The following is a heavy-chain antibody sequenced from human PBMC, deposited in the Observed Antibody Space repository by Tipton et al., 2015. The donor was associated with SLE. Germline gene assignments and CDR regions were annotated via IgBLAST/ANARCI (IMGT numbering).Heavy chain of an antibody. CDR2: IYYSGGT. D-gene: IGHD6-19*01. CDR3: ARERIAVAGRDYYGMDV. Sequence: TLSLTCTVSGGSISSYYWSCIRQPPGKGLEWIGYIYYSGGTNYNPSLKSRVTISVDTSKNQFSLKLSSVTAADTAVYYCARERIAVAGRDYYGMDVWGQGTTVTVSS. CDR1: GGSISSYY. J-gene: IGHJ6*02. V-gene: IGHV4-59*01.